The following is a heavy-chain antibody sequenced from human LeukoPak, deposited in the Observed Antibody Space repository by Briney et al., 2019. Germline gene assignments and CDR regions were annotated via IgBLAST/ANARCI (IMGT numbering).Heavy chain of an antibody. D-gene: IGHD1-26*01. CDR2: ISSSGSTI. CDR1: GFTFSDYY. J-gene: IGHJ4*02. V-gene: IGHV3-11*04. CDR3: ARDVPYSGSYYDY. Sequence: GGSLRLSCVASGFTFSDYYMSWIRQAPGKGLEWVSYISSSGSTIYYADSVKGRFTISRDNAKNSLYLQMNSLRAEDTAVYYCARDVPYSGSYYDYWGQGTLVTVSS.